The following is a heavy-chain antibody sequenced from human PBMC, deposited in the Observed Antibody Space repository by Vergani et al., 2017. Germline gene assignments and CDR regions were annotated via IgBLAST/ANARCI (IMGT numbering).Heavy chain of an antibody. CDR2: IYWDDNK. CDR1: GFSLSTSGVG. Sequence: QITLMESGPTLVKPTQTLTLTCTFSGFSLSTSGVGVGWIRQPPGKALELLALIYWDDNKRYSPSLKRRLTITKDTSKNQVVLTMTNMDPVATATYYCARTSANWFDPWGQGTLVTVSS. J-gene: IGHJ5*02. V-gene: IGHV2-5*02. CDR3: ARTSANWFDP.